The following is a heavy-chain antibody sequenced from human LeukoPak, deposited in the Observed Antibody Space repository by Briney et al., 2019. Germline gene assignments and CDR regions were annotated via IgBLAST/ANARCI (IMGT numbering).Heavy chain of an antibody. D-gene: IGHD6-19*01. Sequence: SETLSLTCSVSGGSISSYYWSWIRQPPGKGLEWIGYIYYSGSTNHNPSLKSRVTISVDTSKNQFSLKLSSVTAADTAVYYCAGGLYSSGWLFDYWGQGTLVTVAS. CDR1: GGSISSYY. J-gene: IGHJ4*02. CDR3: AGGLYSSGWLFDY. CDR2: IYYSGST. V-gene: IGHV4-59*08.